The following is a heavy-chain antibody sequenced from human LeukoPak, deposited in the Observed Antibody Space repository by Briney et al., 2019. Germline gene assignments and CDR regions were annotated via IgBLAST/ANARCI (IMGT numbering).Heavy chain of an antibody. CDR3: ARAVAAAGTGFDY. J-gene: IGHJ4*02. CDR1: GFTFSSYS. V-gene: IGHV3-21*01. CDR2: ISSSSSYI. D-gene: IGHD6-13*01. Sequence: GGSLRLSCAASGFTFSSYSMNWVRQAPGKGLEWVSSISSSSSYIYYADSVKGRFTISRDNAKNSLYLQMNSLRAEDTAVYYCARAVAAAGTGFDYWGQGTLVTVSS.